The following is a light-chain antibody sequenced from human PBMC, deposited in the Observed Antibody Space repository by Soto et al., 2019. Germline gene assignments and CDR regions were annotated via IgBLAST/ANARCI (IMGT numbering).Light chain of an antibody. CDR2: AAT. Sequence: DIVLTQSPGTLSLSPGERATLSCRASQSVSSSRLAWYQHKPGQAPRLLIYAATSRATGIPDRFSGSGSGTDFSLTISRLEPEDCAVYYCQQHDRLPLTFGGGTKVDIK. V-gene: IGKV3-20*01. CDR1: QSVSSSR. CDR3: QQHDRLPLT. J-gene: IGKJ4*01.